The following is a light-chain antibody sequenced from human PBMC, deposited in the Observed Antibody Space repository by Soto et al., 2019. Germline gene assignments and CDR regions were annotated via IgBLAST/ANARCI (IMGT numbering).Light chain of an antibody. CDR3: QQYNNWPPWT. V-gene: IGKV3D-15*01. CDR1: QSVSSSY. CDR2: GAS. J-gene: IGKJ1*01. Sequence: EIVLTQSPGTLSLSPGERATFSCRASQSVSSSYIAWYQQKRGQAPRRLIYGASIRATGIPDRFSGSGSGTEFTLTISSLQSEDFAVYYCQQYNNWPPWTFGQGTKVDIK.